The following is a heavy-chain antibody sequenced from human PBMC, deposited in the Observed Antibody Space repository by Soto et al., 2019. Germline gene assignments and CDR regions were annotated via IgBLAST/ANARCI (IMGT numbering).Heavy chain of an antibody. CDR1: GGSISNYY. J-gene: IGHJ6*02. CDR2: IYYSGST. V-gene: IGHV4-59*01. CDR3: ARGIMRGGMDV. D-gene: IGHD3-16*01. Sequence: SKTLSLTCSVSGGSISNYYWRWIRQPPGKGLEWIGHIYYSGSTNYNPSLKSRVTISVDTSKNQFSLKLSSVTAADTAMYYCARGIMRGGMDVWGQGTTVTVSS.